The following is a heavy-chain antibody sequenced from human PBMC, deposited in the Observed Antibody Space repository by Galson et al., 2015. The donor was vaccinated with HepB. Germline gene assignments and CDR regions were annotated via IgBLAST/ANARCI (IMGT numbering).Heavy chain of an antibody. J-gene: IGHJ4*02. CDR1: GYTFTSYY. CDR3: ARGGDSTIPSDTATLDY. Sequence: SVKVSCKASGYTFTSYYMHWVRQAPGQGLEWMGIINPSGGSTSYAQKFQGRVTMTRDTSTSTVYMELSSLRSEDTAVYYCARGGDSTIPSDTATLDYWGQGTLVTVSS. CDR2: INPSGGST. V-gene: IGHV1-46*03. D-gene: IGHD5-18*01.